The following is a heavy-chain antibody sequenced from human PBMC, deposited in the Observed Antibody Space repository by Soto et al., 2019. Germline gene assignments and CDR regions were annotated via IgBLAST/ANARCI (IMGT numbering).Heavy chain of an antibody. D-gene: IGHD3-10*01. Sequence: GGSLRLSCAASGFTFSSYWMHWVRQAPGKGLVWVSRINSDGSSTSYADSVKGRFTISRDNAKNTLYLQMNSLRAEDTAVYYCASGYGSGSYYNAFDIWGQGTMVTVSS. CDR3: ASGYGSGSYYNAFDI. J-gene: IGHJ3*02. CDR1: GFTFSSYW. CDR2: INSDGSST. V-gene: IGHV3-74*01.